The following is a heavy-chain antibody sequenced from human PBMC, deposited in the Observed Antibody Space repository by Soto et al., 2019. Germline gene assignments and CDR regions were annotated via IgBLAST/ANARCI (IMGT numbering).Heavy chain of an antibody. CDR1: GYTFTSYD. CDR2: MNPNSGNT. D-gene: IGHD2-8*02. CDR3: ARGKGLVRAQTLLDY. J-gene: IGHJ4*02. V-gene: IGHV1-8*01. Sequence: QVQLVQSGAEVKKPGASVKVSCKASGYTFTSYDINWVRQATGQGLEWMGWMNPNSGNTAYAQKFQGRVTMTKNTSXXTAYMELSSLRSEDTAVYYCARGKGLVRAQTLLDYWGQGTLVTVSS.